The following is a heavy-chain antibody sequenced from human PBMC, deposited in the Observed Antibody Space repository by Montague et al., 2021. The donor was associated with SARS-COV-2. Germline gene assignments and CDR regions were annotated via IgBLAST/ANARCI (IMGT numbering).Heavy chain of an antibody. J-gene: IGHJ6*03. CDR2: IHHGGST. V-gene: IGHV4-34*01. CDR1: GGSFSTYS. Sequence: SXTLSLTCAVHGGSFSTYSWNWIRQPPGKGLEWIGEIHHGGSTSYNPSLKSRVTISADTSKNQFSLKLTSVAAADTAVYYCARLGDGVVPSPILGVGPYYSYYYMDVWGKGTTVTVSS. D-gene: IGHD3-10*01. CDR3: ARLGDGVVPSPILGVGPYYSYYYMDV.